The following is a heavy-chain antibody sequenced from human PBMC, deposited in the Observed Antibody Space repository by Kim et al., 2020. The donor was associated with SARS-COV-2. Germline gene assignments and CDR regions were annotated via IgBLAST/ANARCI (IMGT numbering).Heavy chain of an antibody. V-gene: IGHV3-7*03. D-gene: IGHD6-19*01. Sequence: GGSLRLSCAASGFTFSSYWMSWVRQAPGKGLEWVANIKQDGSEKYYVDSVKGRFTISRDNAKNSLYLQMNSLRAEDTAVYYCARDIRESGSSKPGALQWLGTWTSRPSVTFYYWGQGTLVTVSS. J-gene: IGHJ4*02. CDR2: IKQDGSEK. CDR1: GFTFSSYW. CDR3: ARDIRESGSSKPGALQWLGTWTSRPSVTFYY.